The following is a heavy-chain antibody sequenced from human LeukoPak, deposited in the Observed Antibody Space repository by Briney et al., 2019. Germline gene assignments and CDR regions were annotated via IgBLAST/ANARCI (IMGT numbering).Heavy chain of an antibody. J-gene: IGHJ4*02. D-gene: IGHD6-13*01. CDR3: ARAQQLVWGDFDY. Sequence: PSETLSLTCTVSGYSISSGYYWGWIRQPPGKGLEWIGSIYHSGSTYYNPSLKSRVTISVDTSKNQFSLKLSSVTAADTAVYYCARAQQLVWGDFDYWGQGTLVTVSS. V-gene: IGHV4-38-2*02. CDR1: GYSISSGYY. CDR2: IYHSGST.